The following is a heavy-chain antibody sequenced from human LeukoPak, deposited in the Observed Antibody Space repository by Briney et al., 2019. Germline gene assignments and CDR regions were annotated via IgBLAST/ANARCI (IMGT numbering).Heavy chain of an antibody. D-gene: IGHD3-9*01. J-gene: IGHJ3*02. V-gene: IGHV3-21*01. CDR3: ARRILTGYDAFDI. CDR2: ISSSSSYI. CDR1: GFTFSNYG. Sequence: PGRSLRLSCAASGFTFSNYGMHWVRQAPGKGLEWVSSISSSSSYIYYADSVKGRFTISRDNAKNSLYLQMNSLRAEDTAVYYCARRILTGYDAFDIWGQGTMVTVSS.